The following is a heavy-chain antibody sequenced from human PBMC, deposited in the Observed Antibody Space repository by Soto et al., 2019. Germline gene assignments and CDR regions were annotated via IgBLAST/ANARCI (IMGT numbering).Heavy chain of an antibody. Sequence: EVQLLESGGGLVQPGGSLRLSCAASGFTFSSYAMSWVRQAPGKGLEWVSAISGSGGSTYYADSVKGRFTISRDNSKNTLYLQRNSLRAEDTAVYYCAKDRRLAAAVTGYFDYWGQGTLVTVSS. CDR1: GFTFSSYA. V-gene: IGHV3-23*01. CDR3: AKDRRLAAAVTGYFDY. D-gene: IGHD6-13*01. CDR2: ISGSGGST. J-gene: IGHJ4*02.